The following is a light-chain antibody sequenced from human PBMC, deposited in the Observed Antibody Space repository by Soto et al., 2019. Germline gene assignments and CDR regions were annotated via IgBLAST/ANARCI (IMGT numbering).Light chain of an antibody. Sequence: DIQMPQSPSTLSASVGDRVTITCRASQSISSLLAWYQQKPGKAPNLLIYDVSNVESGVPSRFSGRGSGTDFALTISSLQPDDFATYYCQEYTSFWYTFGHGTRLELK. CDR3: QEYTSFWYT. V-gene: IGKV1-5*01. CDR1: QSISSL. J-gene: IGKJ2*01. CDR2: DVS.